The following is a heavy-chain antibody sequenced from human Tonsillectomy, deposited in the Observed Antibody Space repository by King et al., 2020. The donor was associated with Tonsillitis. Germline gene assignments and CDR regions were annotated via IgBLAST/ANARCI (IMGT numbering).Heavy chain of an antibody. D-gene: IGHD6-19*01. Sequence: QLQESGPGLVKPSETLSLTCTVSGVPITKSIYSWGWIRQAPGKGLEWIASVYYAGTSYHNPSLESLLTLSVDTSKNTFSLKLTSVTAADTAVYYCARQEATGWPAFFDSWGQGTLVTVSS. V-gene: IGHV4-39*01. J-gene: IGHJ4*02. CDR1: GVPITKSIYS. CDR2: VYYAGTS. CDR3: ARQEATGWPAFFDS.